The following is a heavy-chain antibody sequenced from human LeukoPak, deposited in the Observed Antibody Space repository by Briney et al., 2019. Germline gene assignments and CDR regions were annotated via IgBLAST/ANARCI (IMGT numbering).Heavy chain of an antibody. CDR3: AKDPCSGGSCYSIDY. J-gene: IGHJ4*02. CDR2: ISYDGSNK. Sequence: GGSLRLSCAASGFTFSSYGMHWVRQAPGKGLEWVAVISYDGSNKYYADSVKGRFTISRDNSKNTLYLQMNSLRAEDTAVYYCAKDPCSGGSCYSIDYWGQGTLVTVSS. CDR1: GFTFSSYG. D-gene: IGHD2-15*01. V-gene: IGHV3-30*18.